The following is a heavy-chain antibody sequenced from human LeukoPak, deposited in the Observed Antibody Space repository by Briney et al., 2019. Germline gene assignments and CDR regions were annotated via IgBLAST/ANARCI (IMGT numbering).Heavy chain of an antibody. CDR1: GFTFSSYV. V-gene: IGHV3-30*04. CDR3: ARVRLSSGWYDWDY. D-gene: IGHD6-19*01. Sequence: GGSLRLSCAASGFTFSSYVMRWVRQAPGKGLEWVAVISYDGSNKYYADSVKGRFTISRDNSKNTLYLQMNSLRAEDTAVYYCARVRLSSGWYDWDYWGQGTLVTVSS. CDR2: ISYDGSNK. J-gene: IGHJ4*02.